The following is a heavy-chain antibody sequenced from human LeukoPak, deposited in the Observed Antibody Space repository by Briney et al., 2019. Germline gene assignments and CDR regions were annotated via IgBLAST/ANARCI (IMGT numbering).Heavy chain of an antibody. V-gene: IGHV3-23*01. CDR2: ISGSGDGT. J-gene: IGHJ4*02. CDR1: GFTFSKYA. D-gene: IGHD1-26*01. Sequence: GGSLRLSCAASGFTFSKYAMSWVRQAPGKGLEWVSVISGSGDGTHYADSVKGRFTISRVNSKNTLYLQMISLRVEDTAVYYCAKRGADYYFGYWGRGTQVTVSS. CDR3: AKRGADYYFGY.